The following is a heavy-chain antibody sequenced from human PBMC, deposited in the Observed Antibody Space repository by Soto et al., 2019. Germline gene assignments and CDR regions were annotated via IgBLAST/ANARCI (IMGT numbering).Heavy chain of an antibody. V-gene: IGHV3-30-3*01. Sequence: AGGSLRLSCAASGFTFSSYAMHWVRQAPGKGLEWVAVISYDGSNKCYADSVKGRFTISRDNSKNTLYLQMNSLRAEDTAVYYCARSRRAWYYDFWSGHDPESMDVWGQGTTVTV. J-gene: IGHJ6*02. D-gene: IGHD3-3*01. CDR3: ARSRRAWYYDFWSGHDPESMDV. CDR1: GFTFSSYA. CDR2: ISYDGSNK.